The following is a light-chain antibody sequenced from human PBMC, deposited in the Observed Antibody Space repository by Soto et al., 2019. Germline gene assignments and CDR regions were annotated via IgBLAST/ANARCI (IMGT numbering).Light chain of an antibody. V-gene: IGLV2-18*02. CDR1: SSDIGSYND. J-gene: IGLJ2*01. CDR2: EVR. Sequence: QSVLTQPPSVSGSPGQSVTISCTGTSSDIGSYNDVSWYQQPPGTAPKVMIYEVRNRPSGVPDRFSGSKSGNTASLTISGLQGEDEAEYYCSSYTSSSTHVIFGGGTKLTVL. CDR3: SSYTSSSTHVI.